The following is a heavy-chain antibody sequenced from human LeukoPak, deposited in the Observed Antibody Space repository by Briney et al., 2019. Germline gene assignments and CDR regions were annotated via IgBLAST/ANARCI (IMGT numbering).Heavy chain of an antibody. CDR3: ARETPDSSGWD. CDR2: IKQGGSHK. J-gene: IGHJ4*02. Sequence: GGSLRLSCAASGFRLSTYWMSWVRQAPGKGLEWVANIKQGGSHKNYVDSVKGRFTISRDNAKNSLYLQMNSLRAEDTAVYYCARETPDSSGWDWGQGTLVTVSS. D-gene: IGHD6-19*01. CDR1: GFRLSTYW. V-gene: IGHV3-7*01.